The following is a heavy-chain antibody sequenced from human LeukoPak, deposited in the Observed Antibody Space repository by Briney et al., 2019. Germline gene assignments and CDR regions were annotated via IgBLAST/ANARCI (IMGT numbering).Heavy chain of an antibody. CDR1: GFTFSSYS. V-gene: IGHV3-21*01. CDR3: ARQAISAFDI. D-gene: IGHD2-2*02. CDR2: ISSSSSYI. J-gene: IGHJ3*02. Sequence: GGSLRLSCAASGFTFSSYSMNWVRQAPGKGLEWVSSISSSSSYIYYADSVKGRFAISRDNAKNSLYLQMNSLRAEDTAVYYCARQAISAFDIWGQGTMVTVSS.